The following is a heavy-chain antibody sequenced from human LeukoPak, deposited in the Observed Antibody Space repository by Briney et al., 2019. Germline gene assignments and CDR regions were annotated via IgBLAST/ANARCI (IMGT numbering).Heavy chain of an antibody. D-gene: IGHD3-3*01. CDR1: GGSISSYY. CDR3: SRFLEPYYFDY. Sequence: PSETLSLTCTVSGGSISSYYWSWIRQPPGKGLEWIGYIYTSGSTNYNPSLKSRVTISADTSKNQFSLKLSSVTAADTAVYYCSRFLEPYYFDYWGQGTLVTVSS. V-gene: IGHV4-4*09. J-gene: IGHJ4*02. CDR2: IYTSGST.